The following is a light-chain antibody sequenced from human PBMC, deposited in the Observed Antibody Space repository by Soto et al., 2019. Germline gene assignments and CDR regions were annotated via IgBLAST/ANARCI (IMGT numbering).Light chain of an antibody. J-gene: IGKJ3*01. CDR1: QSINNRY. CDR2: GAS. V-gene: IGKV3-20*01. CDR3: QQFGSSPGCT. Sequence: EIVLTQSPGTLSLSPGERATLSCRASQSINNRYLAWYQQKPGQAPRLLIYGASSRTTGIPDRCSGSGCWTHSTPTISRREPEEVAWDYCQQFGSSPGCTFGPGTKVDMK.